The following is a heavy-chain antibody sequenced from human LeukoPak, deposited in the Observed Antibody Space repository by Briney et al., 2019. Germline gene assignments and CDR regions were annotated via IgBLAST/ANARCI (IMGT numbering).Heavy chain of an antibody. CDR3: ATRYYDSSGYLYYFDY. CDR2: IIPILGIA. J-gene: IGHJ4*02. V-gene: IGHV1-69*04. CDR1: GGTLSSYA. Sequence: GSSVKVSCKASGGTLSSYAISWVRQAPGQGLEWMGRIIPILGIANYAQKFQGRVTITADKSTSTAYMELSSLRSEDTAVYYCATRYYDSSGYLYYFDYWGQGTLVTVSS. D-gene: IGHD3-22*01.